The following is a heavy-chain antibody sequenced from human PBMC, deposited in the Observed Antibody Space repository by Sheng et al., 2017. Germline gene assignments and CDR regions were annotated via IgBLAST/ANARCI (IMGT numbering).Heavy chain of an antibody. V-gene: IGHV3-53*01. J-gene: IGHJ4*02. CDR2: IYGDGDT. CDR3: ARDRVSEAGFDY. D-gene: IGHD3-10*01. CDR1: GFSVSSNY. Sequence: EVQLVESGGGLIQPGGSVGVSCAVSGFSVSSNYISWVRQAPGKGLEWVSVIYGDGDTYYADSVKVRFTVSRDNSKNTVHLQMNSLRADEDTAVYYCARDRVSEAGFDYWGQGTLVTVSS.